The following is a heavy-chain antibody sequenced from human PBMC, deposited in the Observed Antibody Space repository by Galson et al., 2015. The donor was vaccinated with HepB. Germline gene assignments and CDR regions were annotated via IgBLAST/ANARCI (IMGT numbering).Heavy chain of an antibody. J-gene: IGHJ6*03. CDR2: MNPNSGNT. Sequence: SVKVSCKASGYTFTSYDINWVRQATGQGLEWMGWMNPNSGNTGYAQKFQSRVTITADESTSTAYMELSSLRSEDTAVYYCARSYPGHYYYYYMDVWGKGTTVTVSS. V-gene: IGHV1-8*01. CDR1: GYTFTSYD. CDR3: ARSYPGHYYYYYMDV.